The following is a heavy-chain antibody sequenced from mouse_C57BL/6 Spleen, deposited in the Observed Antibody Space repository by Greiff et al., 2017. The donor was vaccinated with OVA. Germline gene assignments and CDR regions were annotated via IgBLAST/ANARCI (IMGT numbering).Heavy chain of an antibody. CDR3: ARSLYGSSYDYFDY. Sequence: VQLQQPGAELVKPGASVKLSCKASGYTFTSYWMQWVKQRPGQGLEWIGEIDPSDSYTNYNQKFKGKATLTVDTSSSTAYMQLSSLTSEDSAVYYCARSLYGSSYDYFDYWGQGTTLTVSS. J-gene: IGHJ2*01. D-gene: IGHD1-1*01. V-gene: IGHV1-50*01. CDR2: IDPSDSYT. CDR1: GYTFTSYW.